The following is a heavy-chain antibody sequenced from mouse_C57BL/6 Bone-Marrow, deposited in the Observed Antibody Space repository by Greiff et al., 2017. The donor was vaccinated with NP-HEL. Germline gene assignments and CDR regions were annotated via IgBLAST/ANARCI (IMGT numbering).Heavy chain of an antibody. CDR3: ARFFITTVWYFDV. V-gene: IGHV1-55*01. J-gene: IGHJ1*03. CDR2: IYPGSGST. D-gene: IGHD1-2*01. Sequence: QVQLQQSGAELVKPGASVKMSCKASGYTFTSYWITWVKQRPGQGLEWIGDIYPGSGSTNYNEKFKSKATLTVDTSSSTAYMQLSSLTSEDSAVYYCARFFITTVWYFDVWGTGTTVTVSS. CDR1: GYTFTSYW.